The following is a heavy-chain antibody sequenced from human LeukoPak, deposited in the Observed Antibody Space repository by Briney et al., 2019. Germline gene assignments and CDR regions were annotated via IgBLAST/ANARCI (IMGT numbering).Heavy chain of an antibody. CDR1: GFTFSNYA. D-gene: IGHD4-11*01. V-gene: IGHV3-23*01. J-gene: IGHJ4*02. Sequence: GGSLRLSCAASGFTFSNYAMSWVRQAPGKGLEWVSAISGSGGSTYYADSVKGRFTISRDNSKNTLYLQMNSLRAEDTAVYYCAKGLDDYSDYEGQFDYWGQGTLVTVSS. CDR3: AKGLDDYSDYEGQFDY. CDR2: ISGSGGST.